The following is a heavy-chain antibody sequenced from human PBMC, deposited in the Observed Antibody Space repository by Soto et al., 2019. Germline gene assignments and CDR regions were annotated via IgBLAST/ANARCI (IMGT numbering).Heavy chain of an antibody. CDR2: IYYSGST. J-gene: IGHJ3*02. V-gene: IGHV4-30-4*01. CDR3: AIYYDKKSYAFDI. CDR1: GGSISSTDYY. Sequence: NPSETLSLTCTVSGGSISSTDYYWSWIRQPPGKGLEWIGYIYYSGSTYYNPSLKSRVTMSVDTSKNQFSLRLNSVTAADTAMYYCAIYYDKKSYAFDIWGQGTMVTVSS. D-gene: IGHD3-22*01.